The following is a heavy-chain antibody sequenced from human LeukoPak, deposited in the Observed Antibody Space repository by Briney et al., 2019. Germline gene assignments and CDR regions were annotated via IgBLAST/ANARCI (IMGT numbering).Heavy chain of an antibody. V-gene: IGHV3-23*01. CDR1: GFTFSNYA. D-gene: IGHD6-13*01. J-gene: IGHJ4*02. CDR3: AKVPNGIAAAGTAYYFDY. CDR2: ISVSGGST. Sequence: GGSLRLSCAASGFTFSNYAMSWVRQAPGKGLEWVSTISVSGGSTYYADSVKGRFTISRDNSKNTLYLQMNSLRAEDTAVYYCAKVPNGIAAAGTAYYFDYWGQGTLVTVSS.